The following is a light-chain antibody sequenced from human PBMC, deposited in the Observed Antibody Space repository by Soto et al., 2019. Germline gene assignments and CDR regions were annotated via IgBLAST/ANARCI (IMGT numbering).Light chain of an antibody. V-gene: IGKV3-15*01. Sequence: ENVMTQSPVTLSVSPGDTAILSCRASQSVSSHLAWYQQKPGKTPSLLIYAASTMATGIPFRFSGSGSETEFTLTIRSLQSEDVAPYYCHQYNNGPLTFGEGTKVDIK. J-gene: IGKJ1*01. CDR1: QSVSSH. CDR3: HQYNNGPLT. CDR2: AAS.